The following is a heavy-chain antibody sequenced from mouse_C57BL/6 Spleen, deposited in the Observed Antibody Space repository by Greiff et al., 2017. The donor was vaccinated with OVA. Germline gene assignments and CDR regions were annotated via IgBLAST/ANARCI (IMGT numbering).Heavy chain of an antibody. D-gene: IGHD1-1*01. CDR1: GYTFTSYG. CDR2: IYPRSGNT. V-gene: IGHV1-81*01. Sequence: QVQLKESGAELARPGASVKLSCKASGYTFTSYGISWVKQRTGQGLEWIGEIYPRSGNTYYNEKFKGKATLTADKSSSTAYMELRSLTSEDSAVYFCAREEGLLRCDYWGQGTTLTVSS. J-gene: IGHJ2*01. CDR3: AREEGLLRCDY.